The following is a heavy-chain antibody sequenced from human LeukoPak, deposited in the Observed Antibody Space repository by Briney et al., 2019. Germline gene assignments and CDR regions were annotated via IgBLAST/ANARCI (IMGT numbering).Heavy chain of an antibody. V-gene: IGHV4-34*01. J-gene: IGHJ1*01. CDR3: ARGPAPVLRFAGGYFQH. D-gene: IGHD3-3*01. CDR1: GGSFSGYY. CDR2: INHSGST. Sequence: SETLSLTCAVYGGSFSGYYWSWIRQPPGKGLEWIGEINHSGSTNYNPSLKSRVTISVDTSKNQFSLKLSSVTAADTAVYYCARGPAPVLRFAGGYFQHWGQGTLVTVSS.